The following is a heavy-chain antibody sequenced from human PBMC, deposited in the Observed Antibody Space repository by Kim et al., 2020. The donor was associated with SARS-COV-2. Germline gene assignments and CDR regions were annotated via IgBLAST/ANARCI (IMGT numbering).Heavy chain of an antibody. V-gene: IGHV3-30*02. D-gene: IGHD6-13*01. CDR3: AKGDDSSSWFYFDY. Sequence: ADPVKGRFTISRDNSKNTLYLQMNSLRAEDTAVYYCAKGDDSSSWFYFDYWGQGTLVTVSS. J-gene: IGHJ4*02.